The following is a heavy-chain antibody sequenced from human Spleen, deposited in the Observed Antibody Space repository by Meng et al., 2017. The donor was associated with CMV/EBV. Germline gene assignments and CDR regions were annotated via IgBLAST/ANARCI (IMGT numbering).Heavy chain of an antibody. CDR2: ISVYNDNT. D-gene: IGHD3-9*01. V-gene: IGHV1-18*01. CDR3: ARVTPTRLVDY. J-gene: IGHJ4*02. CDR1: GYTFTAYG. Sequence: ASVKVSCKASGYTFTAYGISWVRQAPGQGLEWMGWISVYNDNTNYAQDLQGRVTMTTDTSTSTAYMELRSLRSDDTAVYYCARVTPTRLVDYWGQGTLVTVSS.